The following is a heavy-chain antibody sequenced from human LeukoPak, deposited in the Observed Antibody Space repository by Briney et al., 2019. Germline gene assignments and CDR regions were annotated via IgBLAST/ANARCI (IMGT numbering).Heavy chain of an antibody. V-gene: IGHV3-74*01. CDR1: GFTFSSYW. Sequence: GGSLRLSCAASGFTFSSYWMHWVRHAPGKGLVWVSRINSDGSSTSYADSVKGRFTISRDNAKNTLYLQMNSLRAEDTAVYYCARVTATVVYYGMDVWGQGTTVTVSS. CDR2: INSDGSST. D-gene: IGHD4-23*01. J-gene: IGHJ6*02. CDR3: ARVTATVVYYGMDV.